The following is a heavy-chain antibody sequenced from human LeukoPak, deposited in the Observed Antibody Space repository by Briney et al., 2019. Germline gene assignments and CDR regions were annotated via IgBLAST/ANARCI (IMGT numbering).Heavy chain of an antibody. CDR1: GGSISSYY. D-gene: IGHD5-12*01. J-gene: IGHJ6*03. CDR2: IYYSGST. CDR3: ARAYSGYDYNYYMDV. Sequence: PSETLSLTCTVSGGSISSYYWSWIRQPPGKGLEWIGYIYYSGSTNHNPSLKSRVTISVDTSKNQFSLKLSSVTAADTAVYYCARAYSGYDYNYYMDVWGKGTTVTVSS. V-gene: IGHV4-59*01.